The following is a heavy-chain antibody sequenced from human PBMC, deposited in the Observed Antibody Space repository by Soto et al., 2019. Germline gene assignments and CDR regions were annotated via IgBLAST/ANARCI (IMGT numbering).Heavy chain of an antibody. CDR3: AKYSYGSDYYIDY. CDR2: IYYSGST. CDR1: GGSISSYY. V-gene: IGHV4-59*01. J-gene: IGHJ4*02. D-gene: IGHD3-10*01. Sequence: PSETLSLTCTVSGGSISSYYWSWIRQPPGKGLEWIGYIYYSGSTNYNPSLKSRVTISVDTSKNQFSLKLSAVIAADTAMYYCAKYSYGSDYYIDYWGQGTLVTVSS.